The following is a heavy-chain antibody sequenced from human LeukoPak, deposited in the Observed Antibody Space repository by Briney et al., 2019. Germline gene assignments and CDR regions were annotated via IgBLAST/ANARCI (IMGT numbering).Heavy chain of an antibody. Sequence: ASVKVSCKASGYTFTSYVINWVRQATGQGLEWMGWMNPNSGNTGYAQKFQGRVTMTRNTSISTAYTELSSVRSEDTAVYYCARGRRSSGWYIDYWGQGTLVTVSS. CDR1: GYTFTSYV. V-gene: IGHV1-8*01. CDR2: MNPNSGNT. D-gene: IGHD6-19*01. J-gene: IGHJ4*02. CDR3: ARGRRSSGWYIDY.